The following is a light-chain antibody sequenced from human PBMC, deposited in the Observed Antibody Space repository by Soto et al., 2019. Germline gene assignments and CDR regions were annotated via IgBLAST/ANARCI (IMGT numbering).Light chain of an antibody. CDR2: GET. CDR3: QQYGSSPRT. Sequence: EIVLTQSPGTLSLSPGERATLSCRASQSVSSSYLAWYQQKPGQAPRLLIYGETSRATVIPDRFSGSGSGTDFTLTISRLQPEDFAVYYCQQYGSSPRTFGQWTKLEIK. CDR1: QSVSSSY. V-gene: IGKV3-20*01. J-gene: IGKJ2*01.